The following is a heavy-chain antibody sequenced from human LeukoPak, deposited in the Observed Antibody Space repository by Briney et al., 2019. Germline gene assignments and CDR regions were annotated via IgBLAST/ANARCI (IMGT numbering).Heavy chain of an antibody. CDR1: GGAISSDNFY. V-gene: IGHV4-39*01. CDR2: INYSGTT. Sequence: PSETPSLTCTASGGAISSDNFYWGWIRQPPGKGLEWIASINYSGTTYYNPSLNSRATISVDTSKTHFSLRLSSITAADTAVYYCARLSDFWGQGILVTVSS. CDR3: ARLSDF. J-gene: IGHJ4*02.